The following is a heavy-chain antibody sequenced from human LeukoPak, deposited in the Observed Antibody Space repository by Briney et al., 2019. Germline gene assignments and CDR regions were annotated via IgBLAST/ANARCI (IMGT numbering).Heavy chain of an antibody. CDR3: ATNDILTGYYLDY. CDR2: IKPNSGAT. J-gene: IGHJ4*02. Sequence: ASVKVSCKASGFTFTGYFIHWVRQAPRQGLQWMGWIKPNSGATNYAQKFQGRVTMTRDTSISTAYMELSRLRSDDTAMYYCATNDILTGYYLDYWGLGTLVTVSS. V-gene: IGHV1-2*02. D-gene: IGHD3-9*01. CDR1: GFTFTGYF.